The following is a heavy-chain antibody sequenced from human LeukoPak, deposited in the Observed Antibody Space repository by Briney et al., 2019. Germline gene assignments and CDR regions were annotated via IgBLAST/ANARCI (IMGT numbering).Heavy chain of an antibody. CDR3: AADDYYDSSGYYPYAFHI. V-gene: IGHV1-58*02. D-gene: IGHD3-22*01. CDR1: GFTFTRSA. CDR2: IVVGSGNT. Sequence: TSVKVSCKASGFTFTRSAMQWVRQARGQRLEWIGWIVVGSGNTNYAQTFQERVTITRDMSTSTAYMELSSLRSEDTAVYYCAADDYYDSSGYYPYAFHIWGQGTMVTVSS. J-gene: IGHJ3*02.